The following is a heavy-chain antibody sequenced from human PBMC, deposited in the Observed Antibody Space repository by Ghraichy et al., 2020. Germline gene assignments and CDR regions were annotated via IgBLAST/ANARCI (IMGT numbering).Heavy chain of an antibody. J-gene: IGHJ5*02. CDR2: INQDGSEK. D-gene: IGHD2/OR15-2a*01. CDR1: GFTYSDYL. V-gene: IGHV3-7*01. Sequence: LSLTCAASGFTYSDYLMSWVRQATGKGMEWVATINQDGSEKFYVDSVKGRFDISRDNARTSLFLKMNSLRAEEKAVYDCARDAGLSWVDPWGQGTLVTVSS. CDR3: ARDAGLSWVDP.